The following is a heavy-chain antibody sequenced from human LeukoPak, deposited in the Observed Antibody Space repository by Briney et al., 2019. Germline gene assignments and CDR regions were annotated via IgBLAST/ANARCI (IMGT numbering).Heavy chain of an antibody. J-gene: IGHJ3*02. CDR2: IKSKSSGGTT. CDR1: GFTFSNAW. V-gene: IGHV3-15*01. Sequence: GGSLSLSCAASGFTFSNAWMSWVRQAPGKGLEWIGRIKSKSSGGTTDYAAPVKGRLSISGDDSKNTLYLQMNSLKTEDTAVYYCTTGGYIYGHHALDIWGQGTMVTVSS. CDR3: TTGGYIYGHHALDI. D-gene: IGHD5-18*01.